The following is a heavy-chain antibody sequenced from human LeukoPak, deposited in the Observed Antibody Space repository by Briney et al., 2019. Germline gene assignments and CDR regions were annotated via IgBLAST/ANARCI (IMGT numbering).Heavy chain of an antibody. Sequence: TSETLSLTCAVSSASVTSHHWAWIRQPVGKGLEWVGRVHFSGSTNYNPSLRSRVAISLDNSKNQISLTLNSVSAADTAVYYCARDESSRDDSGGYHHWDRGVLVTVSS. CDR1: SASVTSHH. V-gene: IGHV4-4*07. CDR3: ARDESSRDDSGGYHH. D-gene: IGHD3-22*01. CDR2: VHFSGST. J-gene: IGHJ4*02.